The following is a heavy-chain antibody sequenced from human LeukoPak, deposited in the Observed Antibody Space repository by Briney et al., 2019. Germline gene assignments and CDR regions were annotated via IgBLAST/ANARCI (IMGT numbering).Heavy chain of an antibody. CDR1: GFTFSSYE. Sequence: GGSLRLSCAASGFTFSSYEINWVRQAPGKGLDWVSYSSNSGSTIYYADSVKGRFTISRDNAKNSLYLQMNSLRAEDTAVYYCARDGKDYDSSGYHFDYWGQGTLVTVSS. J-gene: IGHJ4*02. V-gene: IGHV3-48*03. D-gene: IGHD3-22*01. CDR3: ARDGKDYDSSGYHFDY. CDR2: SSNSGSTI.